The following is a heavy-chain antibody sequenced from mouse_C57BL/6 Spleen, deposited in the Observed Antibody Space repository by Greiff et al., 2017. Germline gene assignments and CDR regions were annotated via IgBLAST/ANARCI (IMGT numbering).Heavy chain of an antibody. CDR2: IDPNSGGT. J-gene: IGHJ3*01. CDR1: GYTFTSYW. D-gene: IGHD1-1*01. Sequence: QVQLQQPGAELVKPGASVKLSCKASGYTFTSYWMHWVKQRPGRGLEWIGRIDPNSGGTKYNEKFKSKATLTVDKPARTAYMQLSSLTSEDSAVYYCARSEESDCYGSSQFAYWGQGTLVTVSA. V-gene: IGHV1-72*01. CDR3: ARSEESDCYGSSQFAY.